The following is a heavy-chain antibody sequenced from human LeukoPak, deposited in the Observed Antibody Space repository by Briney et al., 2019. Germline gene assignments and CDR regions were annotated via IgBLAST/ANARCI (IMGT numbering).Heavy chain of an antibody. V-gene: IGHV1-2*06. CDR2: INPNSGGT. CDR1: GYTFTSYY. Sequence: ASVKVSCKASGYTFTSYYMHWVRQAPGQGLEWMGRINPNSGGTNYAQKFQGRVTMTRDTSISTAYMELSRLRSDDTAVYYCARDIYSSSSDYWGQGTLVTVSS. J-gene: IGHJ4*02. CDR3: ARDIYSSSSDY. D-gene: IGHD6-13*01.